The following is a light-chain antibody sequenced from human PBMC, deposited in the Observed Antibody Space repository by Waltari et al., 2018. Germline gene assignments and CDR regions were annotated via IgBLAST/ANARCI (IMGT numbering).Light chain of an antibody. CDR1: SGHSNDN. V-gene: IGLV9-49*01. Sequence: QPVLTQPPSASASLGASVTLTCTLSSGHSNDNVDWYQQSPGTGPRFVRRVGTGGIVGSKGDGIPDRFSVLGSGLNRYLTIKNIQEEDESDYHCGADHGSGSNFVVVFGGGTKLTVL. CDR2: VGTGGIVG. CDR3: GADHGSGSNFVVV. J-gene: IGLJ2*01.